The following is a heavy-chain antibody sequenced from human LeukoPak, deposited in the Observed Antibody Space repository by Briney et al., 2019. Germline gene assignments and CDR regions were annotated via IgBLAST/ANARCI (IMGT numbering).Heavy chain of an antibody. CDR2: IIPIFGTA. J-gene: IGHJ5*02. Sequence: SVKVSCKASGGTFSSYAISWVRQAPGQGLEWMGGIIPIFGTANYAQKFQGRITITADESTSTAYMELSSLRSEDTAVYYCATDVDTAPGWFDPWGQGTLVTVSS. CDR3: ATDVDTAPGWFDP. V-gene: IGHV1-69*13. D-gene: IGHD5-18*01. CDR1: GGTFSSYA.